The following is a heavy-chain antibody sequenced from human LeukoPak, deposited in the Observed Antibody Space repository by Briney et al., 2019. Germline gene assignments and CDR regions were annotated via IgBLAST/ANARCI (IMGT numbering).Heavy chain of an antibody. CDR3: ARDPYSGNYGNYYYYYMDV. J-gene: IGHJ6*03. Sequence: GGSLRLSCATSGFTFNNYSMNWVRQAPGRALEWVSSITSSGTYIFYADSVKGRFTISRDNAKNSLYLQMNSLGPEDTAVYYCARDPYSGNYGNYYYYYMDVWGKGTTVTISS. CDR1: GFTFNNYS. D-gene: IGHD1-26*01. V-gene: IGHV3-21*01. CDR2: ITSSGTYI.